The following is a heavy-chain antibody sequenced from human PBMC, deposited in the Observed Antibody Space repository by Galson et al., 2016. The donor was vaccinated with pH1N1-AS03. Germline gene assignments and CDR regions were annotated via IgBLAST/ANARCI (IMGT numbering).Heavy chain of an antibody. J-gene: IGHJ3*02. CDR3: ARDSTITGTTEDDALDI. Sequence: SVKVSCKASGGTFSSYVINWVRQAPGQGLEWMGRIIPSLDVPNYAQKFQGRVTITADKSTRTAYMELSSLRSEDTAVYYCARDSTITGTTEDDALDIWGQGTMVILSS. CDR2: IIPSLDVP. D-gene: IGHD1-14*01. V-gene: IGHV1-69*04. CDR1: GGTFSSYV.